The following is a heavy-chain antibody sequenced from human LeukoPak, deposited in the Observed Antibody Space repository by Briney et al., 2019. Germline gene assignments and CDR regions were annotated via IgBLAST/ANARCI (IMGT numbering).Heavy chain of an antibody. D-gene: IGHD3-10*01. CDR2: IYYSGST. J-gene: IGHJ6*03. CDR3: ARYYYGSGSYYYYYYMDV. V-gene: IGHV4-61*01. Sequence: PSETLSLTCTVSGGSISSSSYYWSWIRQPPGKGLEWIGYIYYSGSTNYNPSLKSRVTISVDTSKNQFSLKLSSVTAADTAVYYCARYYYGSGSYYYYYYMDVWGKGTTVTVSS. CDR1: GGSISSSSYY.